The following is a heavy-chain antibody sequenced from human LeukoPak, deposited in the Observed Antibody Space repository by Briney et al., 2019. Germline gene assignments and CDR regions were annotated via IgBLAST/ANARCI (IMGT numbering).Heavy chain of an antibody. CDR1: GGTFSSYT. D-gene: IGHD3-22*01. CDR3: AFDYYDSSGYSDY. CDR2: IIPILGIA. J-gene: IGHJ4*02. Sequence: ASVKVSCKASGGTFSSYTISWVRQAPGQGLEWMGRIIPILGIANYAQKFQGRVMITADKSTSTAYMELSSLRSEDTAVYYCAFDYYDSSGYSDYWGQGTLVTVSS. V-gene: IGHV1-69*02.